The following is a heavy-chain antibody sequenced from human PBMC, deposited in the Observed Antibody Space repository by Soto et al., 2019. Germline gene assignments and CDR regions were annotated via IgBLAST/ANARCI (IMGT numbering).Heavy chain of an antibody. CDR3: ARERVGHSAMDV. V-gene: IGHV4-59*12. CDR2: VSDSGST. J-gene: IGHJ6*02. CDR1: GGSITNYY. Sequence: QVQLQESSPGLVKPSETLSLMCTVSGGSITNYYWSWIRQSPAKGLEWIGYVSDSGSTKYNPSLKSRVTISVDTSKNQFSLKLTSLTAADTAVYYCARERVGHSAMDVWGQGTTVTVSS. D-gene: IGHD1-26*01.